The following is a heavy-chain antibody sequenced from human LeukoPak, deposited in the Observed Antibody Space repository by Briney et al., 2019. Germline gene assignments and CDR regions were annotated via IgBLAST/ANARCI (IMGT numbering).Heavy chain of an antibody. CDR1: GFTFSSYA. Sequence: GGSLRLSCAASGFTFSSYAMSWVRQAPGKGLEWVGRTRNRVNGYTTEYAASVKGRFTISRDDSKNSLYLQLSSLKTEDTAMYYCVRVRGSGWDQNYFDCWGQGTLVTVSS. D-gene: IGHD6-19*01. CDR2: TRNRVNGYTT. V-gene: IGHV3-72*01. CDR3: VRVRGSGWDQNYFDC. J-gene: IGHJ4*02.